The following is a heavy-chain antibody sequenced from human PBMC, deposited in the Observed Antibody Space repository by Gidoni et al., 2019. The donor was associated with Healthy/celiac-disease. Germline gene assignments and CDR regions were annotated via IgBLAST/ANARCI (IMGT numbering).Heavy chain of an antibody. CDR1: GGSISSGSYY. D-gene: IGHD6-13*01. Sequence: QVQLRESGPGLVKPSQTLSLTCTVSGGSISSGSYYWSWIRQPAGKGLEWIGRIYTSGSTNYNPSLKSRVTISVDTSKNQFSLKLSSVTAADTAVYYCAREGQQLAEALDYWGQGTLVTVSS. J-gene: IGHJ4*02. V-gene: IGHV4-61*02. CDR3: AREGQQLAEALDY. CDR2: IYTSGST.